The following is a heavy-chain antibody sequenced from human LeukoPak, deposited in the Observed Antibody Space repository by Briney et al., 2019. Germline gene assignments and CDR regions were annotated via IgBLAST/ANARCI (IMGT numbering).Heavy chain of an antibody. CDR3: ARGRWFDP. CDR1: GGSFSGYY. Sequence: PSETLSLTCAVYGGSFSGYYWSWIRQPPGKGLEWIGEINHSGSTNYNPSLKSRVTISVDTSKNQFSLKLSSVTAAGTAVYYCARGRWFDPWGQGTLVTVPS. J-gene: IGHJ5*02. CDR2: INHSGST. V-gene: IGHV4-34*01.